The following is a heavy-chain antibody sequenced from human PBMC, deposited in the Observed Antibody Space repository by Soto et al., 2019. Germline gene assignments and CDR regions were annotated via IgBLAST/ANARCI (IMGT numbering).Heavy chain of an antibody. CDR3: ARASARRYFDH. CDR2: ISSGSRPI. J-gene: IGHJ4*02. CDR1: GFTFSDFY. Sequence: PGGSLRLSCAASGFTFSDFYMAWIRQVPGKGLEWIAYISSGSRPITYADSVKDRFTISRDNAKNSLYLQVNSLRVDDTAVYYCARASARRYFDHWGQGTLVTVSS. V-gene: IGHV3-11*01.